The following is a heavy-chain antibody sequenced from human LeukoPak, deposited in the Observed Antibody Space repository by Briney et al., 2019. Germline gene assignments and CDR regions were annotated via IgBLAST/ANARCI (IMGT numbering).Heavy chain of an antibody. CDR2: ISHDGRNK. CDR3: AKGPLRGTAAAIDY. CDR1: GFTFNNYG. V-gene: IGHV3-30*18. D-gene: IGHD2-2*01. Sequence: GGSLRLSCAASGFTFNNYGMHWVRQAPGKGLEWVAVISHDGRNKHYPDSVKGRFTISRDISTDTLWLQMDSLRTEDTAVYYCAKGPLRGTAAAIDYWGQGTLVTVSS. J-gene: IGHJ4*02.